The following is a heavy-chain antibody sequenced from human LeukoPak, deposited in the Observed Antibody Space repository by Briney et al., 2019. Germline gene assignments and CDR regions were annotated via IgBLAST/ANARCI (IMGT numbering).Heavy chain of an antibody. CDR3: ARLGLYYSDSSGP. D-gene: IGHD3-22*01. CDR1: GYSFTSYW. V-gene: IGHV5-51*01. J-gene: IGHJ5*02. Sequence: GESLKISCKGSGYSFTSYWIGWVRQMPGKGLGWMGIIYPGDSDTRYSTSFKGQVTTSADKSISTAYLQWSSLKASDTAMYYCARLGLYYSDSSGPWGQGTLVTVSS. CDR2: IYPGDSDT.